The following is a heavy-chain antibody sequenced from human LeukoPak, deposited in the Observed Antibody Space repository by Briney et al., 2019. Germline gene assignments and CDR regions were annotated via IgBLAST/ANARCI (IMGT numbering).Heavy chain of an antibody. CDR2: IYYSGGT. Sequence: PETLSLTCAVSGDSISRYYWSWIGLPPGKGLEWNAYIYYSGGTNYNPSLKSRVTISLDTSKNQFSLRLSSVTAADTAMYYCARHGDFGDTDAFDIWGQGTMVTVSS. CDR3: ARHGDFGDTDAFDI. D-gene: IGHD3-16*01. CDR1: GDSISRYY. V-gene: IGHV4-59*08. J-gene: IGHJ3*02.